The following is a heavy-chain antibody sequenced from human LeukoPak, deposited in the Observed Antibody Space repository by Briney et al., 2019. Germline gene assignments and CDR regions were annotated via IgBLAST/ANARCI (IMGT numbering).Heavy chain of an antibody. J-gene: IGHJ6*02. CDR2: ISYDGTNK. CDR3: ARDSYGMDV. Sequence: GRSLRLSCAASGFTFSNYDIHWVRQAPGKGLEWVAVISYDGTNKNCADSVKGRFTMSRDNSKNTMYVEINSLTSEDTAVYYCARDSYGMDVWGQGTTVTVSS. V-gene: IGHV3-30-3*01. CDR1: GFTFSNYD.